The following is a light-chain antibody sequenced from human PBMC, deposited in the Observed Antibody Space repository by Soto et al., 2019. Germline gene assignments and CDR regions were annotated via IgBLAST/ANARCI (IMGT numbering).Light chain of an antibody. CDR2: DAS. CDR3: QHLYSDPRTWT. CDR1: QTISSW. J-gene: IGKJ1*01. V-gene: IGKV1-5*01. Sequence: DIHMTQSPSTLSASVGDRVTITCRASQTISSWLAWYQQKPGKAPKLLIYDASSLESGVPSRFSGSGSGTEFTLTISSLQPEDFATYYCQHLYSDPRTWTFGQGTKVDNK.